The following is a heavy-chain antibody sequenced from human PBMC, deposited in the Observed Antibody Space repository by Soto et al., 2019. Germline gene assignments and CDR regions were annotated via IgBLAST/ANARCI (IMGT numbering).Heavy chain of an antibody. J-gene: IGHJ5*02. CDR1: GGSISGDGSY. D-gene: IGHD2-15*01. CDR2: IYYSGTT. V-gene: IGHV4-31*03. Sequence: QLQESGPGLVKTSQTLSLTCSVSGGSISGDGSYWAWIRQYPGKGLEWIGYIYYSGTTYYNPSLRSRASISVDTSRSQFSLRLNSVNAADTAIYYCARETKTYCSSVSCNWFDPWGQGILVAVSS. CDR3: ARETKTYCSSVSCNWFDP.